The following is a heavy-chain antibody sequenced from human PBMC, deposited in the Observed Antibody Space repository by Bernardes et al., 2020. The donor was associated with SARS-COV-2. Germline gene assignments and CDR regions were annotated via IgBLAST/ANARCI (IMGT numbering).Heavy chain of an antibody. D-gene: IGHD3-10*01. J-gene: IGHJ4*02. CDR2: IYYSGGT. V-gene: IGHV4-59*08. Sequence: SEPLSLTCTVSGGSISSYYWSCIRQPPGKGLEWIGYIYYSGGTNSNPSLKSRVTISVDTSKNQFSLKLNSVTAADTAVYFCARHGGFGRSVDYWGQGTLVTVSS. CDR1: GGSISSYY. CDR3: ARHGGFGRSVDY.